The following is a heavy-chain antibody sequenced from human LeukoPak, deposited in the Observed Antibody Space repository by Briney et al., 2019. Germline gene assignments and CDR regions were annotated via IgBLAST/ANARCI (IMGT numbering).Heavy chain of an antibody. Sequence: ASVKVSCKASGYTFTGYYMHWVRQAPGQGLEWMGRINPNSGGTNYAQKFQGRVTMTRDTSISTAYMELSSLRSEDTAVYYCARGERHSGILWFGELRAWHYYGMDVWGQGTTVTVSS. CDR2: INPNSGGT. D-gene: IGHD3-10*01. CDR1: GYTFTGYY. J-gene: IGHJ6*02. CDR3: ARGERHSGILWFGELRAWHYYGMDV. V-gene: IGHV1-2*06.